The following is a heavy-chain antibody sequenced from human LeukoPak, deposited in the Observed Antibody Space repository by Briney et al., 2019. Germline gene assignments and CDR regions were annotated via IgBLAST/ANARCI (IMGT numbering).Heavy chain of an antibody. D-gene: IGHD4-17*01. Sequence: GGSLRLSCAASGFTFSSYAMHWVRQAPGKGLEWVAVISYDGSNKYYADSVKGRFTISRDNSKNTLYLQMNSLRAEDTAVYYCAKDEETTVTTAGFDYWGQGTLVTVSS. CDR1: GFTFSSYA. J-gene: IGHJ4*02. CDR2: ISYDGSNK. CDR3: AKDEETTVTTAGFDY. V-gene: IGHV3-30*04.